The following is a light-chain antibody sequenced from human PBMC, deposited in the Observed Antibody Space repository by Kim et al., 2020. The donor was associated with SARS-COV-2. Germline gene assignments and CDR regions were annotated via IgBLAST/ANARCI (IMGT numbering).Light chain of an antibody. CDR1: QGVSMY. Sequence: WAPGERATLSCRASQGVSMYLAWYQQKPGQAPRLLIYDASDRATGIPARFSGSGSGTDFTLTISSLEPEDFGVYYCQQRTSWPITFGQGTRLEIK. CDR2: DAS. CDR3: QQRTSWPIT. V-gene: IGKV3D-11*01. J-gene: IGKJ5*01.